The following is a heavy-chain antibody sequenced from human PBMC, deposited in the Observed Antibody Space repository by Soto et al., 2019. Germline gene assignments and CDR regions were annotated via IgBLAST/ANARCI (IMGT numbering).Heavy chain of an antibody. CDR1: GFTFSDHY. V-gene: IGHV3-11*05. Sequence: QVQLVESGGDLVKPGGSLRLSCAASGFTFSDHYMSWVRQAPGKGLEWISYISSSSSYTNYADSVKGRFTIPRDNAKNSLYLQMSSLRAEDTAVYYCARGDYDTSGLIDYWGQGTLVSVSS. CDR2: ISSSSSYT. J-gene: IGHJ4*02. D-gene: IGHD3-22*01. CDR3: ARGDYDTSGLIDY.